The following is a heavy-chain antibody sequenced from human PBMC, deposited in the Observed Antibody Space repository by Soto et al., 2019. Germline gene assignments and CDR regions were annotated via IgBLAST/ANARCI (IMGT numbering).Heavy chain of an antibody. J-gene: IGHJ4*02. CDR2: ISYHGSNN. CDR1: GFTFSSYG. D-gene: IGHD5-18*01. CDR3: AKDNGGAQDTGMVTNFDY. V-gene: IGHV3-30*18. Sequence: GGSLRLSCAASGFTFSSYGMHWVRQAPGKGLEWVAVISYHGSNNYYADCVKCRFTISRDNSKNTLYLQMNSLRAEDTAVYYCAKDNGGAQDTGMVTNFDYCGQGTLVTVSS.